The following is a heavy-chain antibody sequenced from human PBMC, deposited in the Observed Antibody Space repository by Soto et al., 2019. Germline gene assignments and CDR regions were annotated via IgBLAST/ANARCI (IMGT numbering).Heavy chain of an antibody. CDR1: GFTFTNYD. CDR2: ISGSGSGP. J-gene: IGHJ4*02. CDR3: ANLQSSRALDY. V-gene: IGHV3-23*01. Sequence: GGSLRLSCAASGFTFTNYDMSWVRQAPGKGLELVSFISGSGSGPYYADSVKGRFTISRDNAENTLYLQMNSLRVEDTAVYYCANLQSSRALDYCGQGTLVTVSS. D-gene: IGHD6-6*01.